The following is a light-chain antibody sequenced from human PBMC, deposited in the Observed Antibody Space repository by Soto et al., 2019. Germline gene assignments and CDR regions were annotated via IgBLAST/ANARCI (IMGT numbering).Light chain of an antibody. CDR3: QSYDRSLSGSV. V-gene: IGLV1-40*01. CDR1: SSNIGAGYE. Sequence: QPVLTQPPSVSGAPGQRVTISCTGSSSNIGAGYEVHWYQQPPGTAPKLLIYDNANRPSGVPDRFSGSKSGTSASLAITGLQAEDEADYYCQSYDRSLSGSVFGGGTKLTVL. J-gene: IGLJ2*01. CDR2: DNA.